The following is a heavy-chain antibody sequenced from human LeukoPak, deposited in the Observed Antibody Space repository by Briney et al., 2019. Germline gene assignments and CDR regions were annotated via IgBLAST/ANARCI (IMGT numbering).Heavy chain of an antibody. CDR3: VRGVQWGYYYYYYMDV. V-gene: IGHV3-30*03. CDR2: ISYDGSNK. CDR1: GFTFSSYG. D-gene: IGHD3-10*01. Sequence: PGGSLRLSCAASGFTFSSYGMHWVRQAPGKGLEWVAVISYDGSNKYYADSVKGRFTISRDNSKTTLYLQMNSLRAEDTAVYYCVRGVQWGYYYYYYMDVWGKGTTVTVSS. J-gene: IGHJ6*03.